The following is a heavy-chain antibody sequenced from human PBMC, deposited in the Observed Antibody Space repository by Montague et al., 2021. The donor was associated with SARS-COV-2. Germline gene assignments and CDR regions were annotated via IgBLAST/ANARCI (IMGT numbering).Heavy chain of an antibody. Sequence: SETLSLTCTVSVGSISSSSYYWGWIRQPPGTGLKWIGSISYSGSTYYNPSLKSRVTISVDTSKNQFSLKLSSVTAADTAVYYCARFPTSYYYDSKAAPATPDALDIWGQGTMVTVSS. CDR2: ISYSGST. V-gene: IGHV4-39*01. J-gene: IGHJ3*02. CDR3: ARFPTSYYYDSKAAPATPDALDI. CDR1: VGSISSSSYY. D-gene: IGHD3-22*01.